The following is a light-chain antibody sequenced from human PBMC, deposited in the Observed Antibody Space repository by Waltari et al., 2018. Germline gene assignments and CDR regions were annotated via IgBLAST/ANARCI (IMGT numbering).Light chain of an antibody. CDR1: RPNLGAGYD. Sequence: QSVLTQPPSVSGAPGQRVTISCTGSRPNLGAGYDVNWYQQLPGEAPKLLIYGNTNRPSGVPDRVSGSKSGTSASLAITGLQAEDEADYYCQSYDSSLGGSVFGGGTKLTVL. CDR2: GNT. V-gene: IGLV1-40*01. CDR3: QSYDSSLGGSV. J-gene: IGLJ2*01.